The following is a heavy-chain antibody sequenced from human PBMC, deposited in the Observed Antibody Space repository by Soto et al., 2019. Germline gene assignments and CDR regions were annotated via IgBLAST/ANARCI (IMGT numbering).Heavy chain of an antibody. D-gene: IGHD3-10*01. CDR2: ISAYNGNT. V-gene: IGHV1-18*04. CDR1: GYTFTSYG. CDR3: ARDGDYYYGSGSPGWFDP. J-gene: IGHJ5*02. Sequence: SCKASGYTFTSYGISWVRQAPGRGLEWMGWISAYNGNTNYAQKLQGRVTMTTDTSTSTAYMELRSLRSDDTAVYYCARDGDYYYGSGSPGWFDPWGQGTLVTVSS.